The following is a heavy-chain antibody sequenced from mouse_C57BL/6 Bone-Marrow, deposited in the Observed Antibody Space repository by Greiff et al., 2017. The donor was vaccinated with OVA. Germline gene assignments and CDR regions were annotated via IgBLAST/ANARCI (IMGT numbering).Heavy chain of an antibody. D-gene: IGHD1-1*01. V-gene: IGHV14-2*01. J-gene: IGHJ1*03. CDR3: ASLRYYGSSYWYFDV. CDR2: IDPEDGET. Sequence: DVQLQESGAELVKPGASVKLSCTASGFNIKDYYMHWVKQRTEQGLEWIGRIDPEDGETKYAPKFQGKATITADTSSNTAYLQLSSLTSEDTAVYYCASLRYYGSSYWYFDVWGTGTTVTVSS. CDR1: GFNIKDYY.